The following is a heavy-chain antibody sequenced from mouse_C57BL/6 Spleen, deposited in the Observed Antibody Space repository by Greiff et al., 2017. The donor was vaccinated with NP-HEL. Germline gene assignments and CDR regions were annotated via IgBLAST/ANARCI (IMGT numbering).Heavy chain of an antibody. Sequence: QVQLQQSGPELVKPGASVKISCKASGYAFSSSWMNWVKQRPGKGLEWIGRIYPGDGDTNYNGQFKGKATLTADKSSSTASMQLSSLTSEDSAVYFCARLYDGSSYVGYFDVWGTGTTVTVSS. CDR3: ARLYDGSSYVGYFDV. D-gene: IGHD1-1*01. CDR2: IYPGDGDT. CDR1: GYAFSSSW. J-gene: IGHJ1*03. V-gene: IGHV1-82*01.